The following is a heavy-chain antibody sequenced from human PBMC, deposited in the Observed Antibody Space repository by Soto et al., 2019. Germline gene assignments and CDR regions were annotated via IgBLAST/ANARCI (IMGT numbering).Heavy chain of an antibody. CDR2: ISGSGRRT. D-gene: IGHD3-9*01. Sequence: PGGSLRLSCAASGFTFRSYAMNWVRQAPGKGLEWVSVISGSGRRTYYADSVKGRFTISRDNSKNTLYLQMNSLTAEDTAVYYCAKDGGDILTAYFCFGYWGQGTLVTVSS. V-gene: IGHV3-23*01. CDR3: AKDGGDILTAYFCFGY. CDR1: GFTFRSYA. J-gene: IGHJ4*02.